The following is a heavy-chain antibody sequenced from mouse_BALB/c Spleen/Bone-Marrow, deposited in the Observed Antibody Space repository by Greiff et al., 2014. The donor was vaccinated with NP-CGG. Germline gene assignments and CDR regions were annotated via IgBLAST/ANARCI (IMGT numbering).Heavy chain of an antibody. CDR2: ISYSGNT. CDR3: ARTHYYGSSYPY. D-gene: IGHD1-1*01. Sequence: VQLKESGPGLVKSSQSLSLICTVTGYSITSDYAWNWIRQFPGNKLEWMGYISYSGNTRYNPSLKSRISISRDTSKNQFFLQLNSVTTEDTATYYCARTHYYGSSYPYWGQGTLVTVSA. CDR1: GYSITSDYA. J-gene: IGHJ3*01. V-gene: IGHV3-2*02.